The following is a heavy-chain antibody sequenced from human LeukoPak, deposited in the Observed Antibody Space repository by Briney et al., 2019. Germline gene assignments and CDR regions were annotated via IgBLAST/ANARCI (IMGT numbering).Heavy chain of an antibody. D-gene: IGHD3-10*01. CDR1: GFTFSSFE. CDR2: ISSSGSTI. Sequence: PGGSLRLSCAASGFTFSSFEMNWVRQAPGKGLEWVSYISSSGSTIYYADSVKGRFTISRDNAKNSLYLQMNSLRAEDTAVYYCAKERESITMVRGVIALSVDVWGKGTTVTISS. J-gene: IGHJ6*04. CDR3: AKERESITMVRGVIALSVDV. V-gene: IGHV3-48*03.